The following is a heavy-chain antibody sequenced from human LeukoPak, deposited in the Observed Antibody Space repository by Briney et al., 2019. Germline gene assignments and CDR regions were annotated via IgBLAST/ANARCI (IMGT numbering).Heavy chain of an antibody. Sequence: SVKVSCKASGGTFSSYAISWVRQAPGQGLEWMGGIIPIFGTANYAQKFQGRVTITADESTSTAYMELSSLRSEDTAVYYCARAAAKGYYDFWSGSPRFVYWGQGTLVTVSS. CDR3: ARAAAKGYYDFWSGSPRFVY. V-gene: IGHV1-69*13. D-gene: IGHD3-3*01. J-gene: IGHJ4*02. CDR1: GGTFSSYA. CDR2: IIPIFGTA.